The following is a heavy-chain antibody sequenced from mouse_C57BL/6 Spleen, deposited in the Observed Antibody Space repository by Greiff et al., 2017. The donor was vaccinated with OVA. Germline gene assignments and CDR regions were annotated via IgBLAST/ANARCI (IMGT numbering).Heavy chain of an antibody. V-gene: IGHV1-22*01. J-gene: IGHJ3*01. Sequence: VQLQQSGPELVKPGASVKMSCTASGYTFTDYNMHWVKQSHGKSLEWIGYINPNNGGTSYNQKFKGKATLTVNKSSSTAYMELRSLTSVDSAVYYCARGGNWWFAYWGQGTLVTVSA. CDR3: ARGGNWWFAY. D-gene: IGHD2-1*01. CDR2: INPNNGGT. CDR1: GYTFTDYN.